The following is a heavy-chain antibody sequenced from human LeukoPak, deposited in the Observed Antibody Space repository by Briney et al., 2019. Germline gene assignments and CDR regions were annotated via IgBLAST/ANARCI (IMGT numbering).Heavy chain of an antibody. Sequence: GGSLRLSCAASGFSLSSYWMHWVRQAPGKGLVWVSRVNGDGSSTNYADSVKGRFTISRGNAKNTLYLQMNSLRAEDTAVYYCAKAATGTRNAFDIWGQGTMVTVSS. CDR2: VNGDGSST. J-gene: IGHJ3*02. V-gene: IGHV3-74*01. CDR3: AKAATGTRNAFDI. D-gene: IGHD6-13*01. CDR1: GFSLSSYW.